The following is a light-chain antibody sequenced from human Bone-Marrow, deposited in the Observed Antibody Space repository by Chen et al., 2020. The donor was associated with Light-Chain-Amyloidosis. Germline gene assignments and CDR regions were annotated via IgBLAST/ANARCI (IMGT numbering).Light chain of an antibody. J-gene: IGLJ1*01. V-gene: IGLV2-14*01. Sequence: QSALTQPASVSGSPGQSITISCTGTSSDIGDYNYVSWYAQFPGRAPKPMIYEVSNRPSGVSTRCSGSKSGNTASLTISGLQAEDEADYYCSSYTSSNTYVFGTGTKVTVL. CDR1: SSDIGDYNY. CDR3: SSYTSSNTYV. CDR2: EVS.